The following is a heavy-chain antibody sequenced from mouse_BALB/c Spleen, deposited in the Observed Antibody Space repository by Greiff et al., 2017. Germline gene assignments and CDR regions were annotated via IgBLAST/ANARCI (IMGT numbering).Heavy chain of an antibody. CDR1: GYSITSDYA. V-gene: IGHV3-2*02. D-gene: IGHD2-14*01. J-gene: IGHJ4*01. Sequence: EVKLEESGPGLVKPSQSLSLTCTVTGYSITSDYAWNWIRQFPGNKLEWMGYISYSGSTSYNPSLKSRISITRDTSKNQFFLQLNSVTTEDTATYYCARGRYDYAMDYWGQGTSVTVAS. CDR3: ARGRYDYAMDY. CDR2: ISYSGST.